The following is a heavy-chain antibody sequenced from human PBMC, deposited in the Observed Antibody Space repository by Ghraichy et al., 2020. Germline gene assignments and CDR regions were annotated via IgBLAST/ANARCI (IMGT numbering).Heavy chain of an antibody. CDR3: ASQQLPRLYYGMDV. D-gene: IGHD6-13*01. V-gene: IGHV4-59*01. CDR1: GGSISTYF. J-gene: IGHJ6*02. Sequence: SETLSLTCTVSGGSISTYFWSWVQQPPGKGLEWIGSIHYSGSTNYNPSLKSRVIISVDTSKNQFSLRLTSVTAADTAVYFCASQQLPRLYYGMDVWGQGTTVTVSS. CDR2: IHYSGST.